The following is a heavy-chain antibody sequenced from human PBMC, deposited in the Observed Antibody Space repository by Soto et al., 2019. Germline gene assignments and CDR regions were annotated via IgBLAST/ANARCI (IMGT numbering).Heavy chain of an antibody. CDR2: SWFDGSIA. CDR3: ARDGVRLDIIGKFVY. J-gene: IGHJ4*02. D-gene: IGHD3-3*01. Sequence: QVQLVESGGGVVQPGRSLRLSCVASGFKFTDYGLNWVRQTPGKGLEWVAISWFDGSIAYYAESVKGRFTISRDDSRNTVYVHMHSLRGEDTAMYYCARDGVRLDIIGKFVYWVQGTQVTVSS. V-gene: IGHV3-33*01. CDR1: GFKFTDYG.